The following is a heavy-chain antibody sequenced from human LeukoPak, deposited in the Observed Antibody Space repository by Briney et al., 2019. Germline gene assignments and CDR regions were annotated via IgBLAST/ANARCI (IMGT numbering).Heavy chain of an antibody. V-gene: IGHV1-46*01. CDR1: GYTFTSYY. J-gene: IGHJ5*02. CDR2: INPSGGST. Sequence: GASVKVSCKASGYTFTSYYMHWVRQAPGQGLEWMGIINPSGGSTSYAQKFQGRVTMTRDTSASTVYMKLSSLRSEDTAVYYCARDGPNWFDPWGQGTLVTVSS. CDR3: ARDGPNWFDP.